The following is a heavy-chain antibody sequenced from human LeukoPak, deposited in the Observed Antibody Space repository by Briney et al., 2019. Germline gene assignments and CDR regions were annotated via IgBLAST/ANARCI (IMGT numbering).Heavy chain of an antibody. V-gene: IGHV1-8*01. J-gene: IGHJ6*03. CDR3: ARTLWFGELLRYNYYYYMDV. Sequence: ASVKVSCKASGYTFISYDINWVRQATGQGLEWMGWMNPNSGNTGYAQKFQGRVTMTRNTSISTAYMELSSLRSEDTAVYYCARTLWFGELLRYNYYYYMDVWGKGTTVTISS. CDR1: GYTFISYD. D-gene: IGHD3-10*01. CDR2: MNPNSGNT.